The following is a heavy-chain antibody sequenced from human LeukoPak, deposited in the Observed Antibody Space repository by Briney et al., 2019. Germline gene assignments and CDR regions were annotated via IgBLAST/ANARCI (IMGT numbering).Heavy chain of an antibody. CDR3: ARQRLGYCSGGSCYSSHNWFAP. J-gene: IGHJ5*02. CDR1: GFTFSSYA. CDR2: ISYDRSNK. V-gene: IGHV3-30-3*01. Sequence: GRSLRLSCAASGFTFSSYAMHWVRQAPGQGLEWVAVISYDRSNKYYADSVKGRFTISRDNSKNTLYLQMNSLRAEDTAVYYCARQRLGYCSGGSCYSSHNWFAPWGQGTRVTVSS. D-gene: IGHD2-15*01.